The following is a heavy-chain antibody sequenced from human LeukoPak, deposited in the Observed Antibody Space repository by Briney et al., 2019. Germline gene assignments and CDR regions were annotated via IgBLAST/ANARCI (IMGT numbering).Heavy chain of an antibody. CDR2: ISGSGGST. V-gene: IGHV3-23*01. D-gene: IGHD3-10*01. J-gene: IGHJ6*03. Sequence: PGGSLRLSCAASGFTFSSYSMNWVRQAPGKGLEWVSAISGSGGSTYYADSVKGRFTISRDNSKNTLYLQMNSLRAEDTAVYYCAKGALLWFGELFYYYYYYMDVWGKGTTVTVSS. CDR3: AKGALLWFGELFYYYYYYMDV. CDR1: GFTFSSYS.